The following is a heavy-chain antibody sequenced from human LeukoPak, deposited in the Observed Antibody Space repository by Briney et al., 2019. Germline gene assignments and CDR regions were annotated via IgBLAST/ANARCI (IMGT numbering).Heavy chain of an antibody. V-gene: IGHV3-23*01. J-gene: IGHJ4*02. Sequence: GGPLRLPGGASGFTFRSYAMSWVRQAPGKGLDGVSAFIGRGGSTYYADSVKGRFPISRDNSKNTLSRQTDSLRADDAAVYYSARSPATISPNFDYWGQGTLVTVSS. CDR2: FIGRGGST. CDR1: GFTFRSYA. D-gene: IGHD5-24*01. CDR3: ARSPATISPNFDY.